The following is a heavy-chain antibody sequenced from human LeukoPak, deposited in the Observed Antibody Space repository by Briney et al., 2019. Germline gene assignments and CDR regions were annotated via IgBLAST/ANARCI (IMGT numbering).Heavy chain of an antibody. Sequence: ASVKVSCKASGYTFTSYGISWVRQAPGQGLEWMGWISAYNGNTNYAQKLQGRVTMTTDTSTSTAYMELRSLRSDDTAVYYCARVPEISSSWYYGLYGSHAGYYFDYWGQGTLVTVPS. J-gene: IGHJ4*02. CDR1: GYTFTSYG. D-gene: IGHD6-13*01. V-gene: IGHV1-18*01. CDR3: ARVPEISSSWYYGLYGSHAGYYFDY. CDR2: ISAYNGNT.